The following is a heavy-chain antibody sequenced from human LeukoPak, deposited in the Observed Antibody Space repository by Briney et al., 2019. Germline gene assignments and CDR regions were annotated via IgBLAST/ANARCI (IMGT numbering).Heavy chain of an antibody. CDR1: GYTFTSYY. V-gene: IGHV1-46*01. J-gene: IGHJ1*01. CDR3: ARGYYDSSDYEYFQH. Sequence: ASVKVSCKASGYTFTSYYMHWVRQAPGQGLEWMGIINPSGGSTSYAQKFQGRVTMTRDMSTSAVYMELSSLRSEDTAVYYCARGYYDSSDYEYFQHWGQGTLVTVSS. D-gene: IGHD3-22*01. CDR2: INPSGGST.